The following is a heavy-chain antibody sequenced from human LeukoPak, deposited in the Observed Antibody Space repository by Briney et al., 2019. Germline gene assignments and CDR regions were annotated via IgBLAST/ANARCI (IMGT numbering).Heavy chain of an antibody. V-gene: IGHV1-18*01. CDR3: ARSDTYDILTGYYMERVASRGDY. Sequence: ASVKVSSKASGYTFTSYGISWVRQAPGQGLEWMGWISAYNGNTNYAQKLQGRVTMTTDTSTSTAYMELRSLRSDDTAVYYCARSDTYDILTGYYMERVASRGDYRGQGTLVTVSS. CDR1: GYTFTSYG. J-gene: IGHJ4*02. CDR2: ISAYNGNT. D-gene: IGHD3-9*01.